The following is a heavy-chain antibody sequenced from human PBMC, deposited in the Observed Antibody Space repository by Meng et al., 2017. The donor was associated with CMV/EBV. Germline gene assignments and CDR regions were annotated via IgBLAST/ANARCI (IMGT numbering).Heavy chain of an antibody. CDR1: GFTFSSYG. Sequence: GESLKISCAASGFTFSSYGMHWVRQAPGKGLEWVAFIRYDGSNKYYADSVKGRFTISRDNSKNTLYLQMNSLRAEDTAVYYCAKFSQGSGSYYRRNYYYGMDVWGQGTTVTVSS. CDR2: IRYDGSNK. D-gene: IGHD3-10*01. J-gene: IGHJ6*02. V-gene: IGHV3-30*02. CDR3: AKFSQGSGSYYRRNYYYGMDV.